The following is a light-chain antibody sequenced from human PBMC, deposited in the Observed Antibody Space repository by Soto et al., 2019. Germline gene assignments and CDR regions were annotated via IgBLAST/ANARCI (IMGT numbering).Light chain of an antibody. J-gene: IGKJ1*01. Sequence: EIVMTQSPATLSVSPGESATLSCRASQSVNSNLAWYQQKPGQAPRLLIYGASTRATGIPARFSGSGSGTDFTLTISRLQSEDFAFYYWQQYNNWPPWTFGHGNKVEIK. CDR3: QQYNNWPPWT. CDR2: GAS. CDR1: QSVNSN. V-gene: IGKV3-15*01.